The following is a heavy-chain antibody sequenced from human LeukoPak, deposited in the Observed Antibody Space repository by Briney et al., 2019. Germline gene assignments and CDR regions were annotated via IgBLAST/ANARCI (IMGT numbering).Heavy chain of an antibody. Sequence: ASVKVSCKASGYTFTGYYMHWVRQAPGQGLEWMGWINPNSGGTNYAQKFQGWVTMTRDTSISTAYMELSSLRSEDTAVYYCAGDGYNWNGYYYYGMDVWGQGTTVTVSS. J-gene: IGHJ6*02. CDR3: AGDGYNWNGYYYYGMDV. CDR1: GYTFTGYY. D-gene: IGHD1-1*01. CDR2: INPNSGGT. V-gene: IGHV1-2*04.